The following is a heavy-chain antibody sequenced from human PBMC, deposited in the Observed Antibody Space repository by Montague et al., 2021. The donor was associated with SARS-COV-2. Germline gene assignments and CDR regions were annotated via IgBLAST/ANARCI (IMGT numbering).Heavy chain of an antibody. CDR1: GGSFTGYY. J-gene: IGHJ3*01. CDR2: INHSGSS. V-gene: IGHV4-34*01. D-gene: IGHD3-3*01. CDR3: ARAPVTSFGVLIMLPAAGAVDV. Sequence: SETLSLTCAVYGGSFTGYYWTWIRQPPGKGLEWIGEINHSGSSNYNPSLESRVTMSVDTSKNQFSLRLNSVSAADTAVYYCARAPVTSFGVLIMLPAAGAVDVWGQGTTVTVSS.